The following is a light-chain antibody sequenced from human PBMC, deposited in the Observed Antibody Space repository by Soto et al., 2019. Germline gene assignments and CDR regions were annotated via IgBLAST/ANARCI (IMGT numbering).Light chain of an antibody. V-gene: IGLV4-60*02. CDR3: ETWDSNTYV. Sequence: QSVLTQSSSASSSLGSSFSLSCTLSSGHSSYIIAWHQQQPGKAPRYLMKLEGSGSYNKGSGVPDRFSGSSSGADRYLTISNLQFEDEADYYCETWDSNTYVFGTGTKLTV. CDR1: SGHSSYI. J-gene: IGLJ1*01. CDR2: LEGSGSY.